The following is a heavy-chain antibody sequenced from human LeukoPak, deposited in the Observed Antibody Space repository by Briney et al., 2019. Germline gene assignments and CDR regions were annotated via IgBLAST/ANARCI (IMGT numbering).Heavy chain of an antibody. D-gene: IGHD6-13*01. J-gene: IGHJ5*02. CDR2: IYYSGST. V-gene: IGHV4-39*07. CDR3: ARGAIAAAGAWDNRFDP. Sequence: PSETLSLTCTVSGGSISSSSHYWGWIRQTPGKGLEWIGNIYYSGSTNYNPSLKSRVTISVDKSKNQFSLKLTSVTAADMAVYYCARGAIAAAGAWDNRFDPWGQGALVTVSS. CDR1: GGSISSSSHY.